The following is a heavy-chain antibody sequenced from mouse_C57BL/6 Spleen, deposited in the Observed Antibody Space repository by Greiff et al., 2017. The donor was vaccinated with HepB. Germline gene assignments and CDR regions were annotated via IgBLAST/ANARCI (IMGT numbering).Heavy chain of an antibody. CDR1: GYTFTSYW. J-gene: IGHJ2*01. D-gene: IGHD2-1*01. V-gene: IGHV1-50*01. Sequence: QVQLQQSGAELVKPGASVKLSCKASGYTFTSYWMQWVKQRPGQGLEWIGEIDPSDSYTNYNQKFKGKATLTVDTSSSTAYMQLSSLTSEDSAVYYCARSGVNYEDYWGQGTTLTVSS. CDR2: IDPSDSYT. CDR3: ARSGVNYEDY.